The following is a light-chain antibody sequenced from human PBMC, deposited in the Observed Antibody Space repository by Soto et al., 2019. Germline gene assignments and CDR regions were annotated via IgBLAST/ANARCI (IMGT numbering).Light chain of an antibody. Sequence: DIQMTQSPSTLPASVGDTVTITCRASPSIGRWLAWYQHKPGKLPNLLIYDASILQSGVPSRFSCSGSGTDITLTISSLQPDEFATYYCQQYNNYWTFGQGTKVEIK. V-gene: IGKV1-5*01. CDR2: DAS. J-gene: IGKJ1*01. CDR3: QQYNNYWT. CDR1: PSIGRW.